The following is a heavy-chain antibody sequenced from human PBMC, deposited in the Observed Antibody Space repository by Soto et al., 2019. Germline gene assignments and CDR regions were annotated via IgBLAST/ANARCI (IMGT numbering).Heavy chain of an antibody. CDR3: AKGNGDESDY. J-gene: IGHJ4*02. CDR1: GYTFTSYG. CDR2: ISAYNGNT. V-gene: IGHV1-18*01. Sequence: QVQLVQSGAEVKKPGASVKVSCKASGYTFTSYGISWVRQAPGQGLEWMGWISAYNGNTNYAQKLQGRVTMTTDTAPGQASMEPRSLRSDDTAVYYCAKGNGDESDYWGQGTLVSVSS. D-gene: IGHD2-8*01.